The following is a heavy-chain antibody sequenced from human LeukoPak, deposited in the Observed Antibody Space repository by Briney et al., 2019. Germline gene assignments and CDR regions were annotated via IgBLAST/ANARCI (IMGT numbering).Heavy chain of an antibody. Sequence: GESLKISCKGSGYTFTSYDINWVRQATGQGLEWMGWMNPNSGNTGYAQKFQGRVTMTRNTSISTAYMELSSLRSEDTAVYYCARGDRHGSGSHTGFDPWGQGTLVTVSS. D-gene: IGHD3-10*01. CDR2: MNPNSGNT. CDR1: GYTFTSYD. J-gene: IGHJ5*02. V-gene: IGHV1-8*01. CDR3: ARGDRHGSGSHTGFDP.